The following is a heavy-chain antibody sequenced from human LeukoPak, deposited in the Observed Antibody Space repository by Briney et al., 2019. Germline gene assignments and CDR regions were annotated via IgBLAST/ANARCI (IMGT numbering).Heavy chain of an antibody. CDR2: ISSSSSYI. CDR1: GFTFSSYS. V-gene: IGHV3-21*01. Sequence: PGGSLRLSCAASGFTFSSYSMNWVRQAPGKGLDWVSSISSSSSYIYYADSAKGRFTISRDNAKNSLYLQMNSLRGEDTAVYYCARDDDGPFDYWGQGTLVTVSS. J-gene: IGHJ4*02. D-gene: IGHD5-24*01. CDR3: ARDDDGPFDY.